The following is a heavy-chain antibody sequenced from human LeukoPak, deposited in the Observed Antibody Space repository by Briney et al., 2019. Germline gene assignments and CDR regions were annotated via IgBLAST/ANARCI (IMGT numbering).Heavy chain of an antibody. CDR1: GDSVSSNSAA. J-gene: IGHJ5*02. CDR2: TYYRSKWYN. CDR3: ARARIAAAGNREGFDP. D-gene: IGHD6-13*01. Sequence: SQTLSLTCAISGDSVSSNSAAWNWLRQSPSRGLEWLGRTYYRSKWYNDYAVSVKSRTTINPDTSKNQFSLQLNSVTPEDTAVYYCARARIAAAGNREGFDPWGQGTLVTVSS. V-gene: IGHV6-1*01.